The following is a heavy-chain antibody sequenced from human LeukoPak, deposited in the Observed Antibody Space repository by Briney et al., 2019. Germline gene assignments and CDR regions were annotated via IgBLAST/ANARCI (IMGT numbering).Heavy chain of an antibody. CDR1: GYTFSSYG. CDR2: IIPIFGTA. Sequence: ASVKVSCKASGYTFSSYGISWVRQAPGQGLEWMGGIIPIFGTANYAQKFQGRVTIAADKSTSTAYMELSSLRSEDTAVYYCASAQKGVITDPVGYYYCYMDVWGKGTTVTVSS. D-gene: IGHD3-10*01. J-gene: IGHJ6*03. V-gene: IGHV1-69*06. CDR3: ASAQKGVITDPVGYYYCYMDV.